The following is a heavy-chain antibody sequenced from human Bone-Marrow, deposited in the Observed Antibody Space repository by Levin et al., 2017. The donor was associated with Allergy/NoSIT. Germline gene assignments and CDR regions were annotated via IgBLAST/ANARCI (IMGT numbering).Heavy chain of an antibody. CDR2: MYYSGST. D-gene: IGHD6-19*01. CDR1: GVSVSSYY. V-gene: IGHV4-59*02. J-gene: IGHJ4*02. CDR3: ATDRDTRAWYYY. Sequence: PSETLSLTCTVSGVSVSSYYWSWIRQPPGKGLEWLGSMYYSGSTDYNPSLRSRLTISVDTSKNHFSLRLTSVTAADTATYYCATDRDTRAWYYYWGQGILVTVSS.